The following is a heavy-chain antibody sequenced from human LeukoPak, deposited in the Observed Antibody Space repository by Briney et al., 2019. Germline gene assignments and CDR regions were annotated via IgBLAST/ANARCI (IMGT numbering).Heavy chain of an antibody. CDR2: TSVSGLTT. CDR1: GFTFSSYA. V-gene: IGHV3-23*01. Sequence: GGSLRLSCAVSGFTFSSYAVSWVRQAPGKGLEWVSVTSVSGLTTYYADPVKGRFTISRDNSKNTLYLQMNSLRAEDTAIYYCAKGAYCGGDCYSFFDSWGQGTLVTVSS. J-gene: IGHJ4*02. D-gene: IGHD2-21*02. CDR3: AKGAYCGGDCYSFFDS.